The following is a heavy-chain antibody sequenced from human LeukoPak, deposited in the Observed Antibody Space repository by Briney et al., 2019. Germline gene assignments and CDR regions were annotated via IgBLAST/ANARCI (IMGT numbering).Heavy chain of an antibody. CDR2: VSPYNGNT. CDR1: GYTFTSYG. J-gene: IGHJ3*02. Sequence: GASVKVSCTASGYTFTSYGISWVRQAPGQGLEWMGWVSPYNGNTKYVEKFQGRVIMTSDTSTTTAYMELRSLRSDDTAVYFCARDSVKYPLAFDIWGQGTRVTVST. V-gene: IGHV1-18*01. D-gene: IGHD2-2*01. CDR3: ARDSVKYPLAFDI.